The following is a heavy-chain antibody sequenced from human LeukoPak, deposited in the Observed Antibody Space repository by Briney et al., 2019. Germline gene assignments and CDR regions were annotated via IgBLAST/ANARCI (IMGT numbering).Heavy chain of an antibody. CDR3: ARDYCSSTSCLFDY. D-gene: IGHD2-2*01. CDR2: IKHDGSEK. V-gene: IGHV3-7*01. CDR1: GFSFSSYG. J-gene: IGHJ4*02. Sequence: GGSLRLSCIPSGFSFSSYGMHWVRQAPGKGLEWVASIKHDGSEKYYVDSVRGRFTISRDNTMNSLYLQMSSLRAEDTAVYYCARDYCSSTSCLFDYWGQGTLVTVSS.